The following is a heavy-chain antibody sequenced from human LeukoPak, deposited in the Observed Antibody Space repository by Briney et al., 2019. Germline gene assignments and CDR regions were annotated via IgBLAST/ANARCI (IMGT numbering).Heavy chain of an antibody. J-gene: IGHJ4*02. CDR3: AKTDSSGYGFDY. D-gene: IGHD3-22*01. Sequence: GGSLRLSYAASGFTFSSYGMHWVRQAPGKGLEWVAVISYDGSNKYYADSVKGRFTISRDNSKNTLYLQMNSLRAEDTAVYYCAKTDSSGYGFDYWGQGTLVTVSS. CDR2: ISYDGSNK. CDR1: GFTFSSYG. V-gene: IGHV3-30*18.